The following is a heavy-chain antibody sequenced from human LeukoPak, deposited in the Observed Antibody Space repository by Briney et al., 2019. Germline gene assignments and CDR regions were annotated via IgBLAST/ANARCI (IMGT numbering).Heavy chain of an antibody. CDR3: ARVGVSNYPYHWFDP. D-gene: IGHD4-11*01. Sequence: ASVKVSCKASGYTFTSFYMHWVRQAPGQGLEWMGIINPSGGSTSYAQKFQGRVTMTRDTSTSTVYMELSSLRSEDTAVYYCARVGVSNYPYHWFDPWGQGTLVTVSS. J-gene: IGHJ5*02. CDR1: GYTFTSFY. CDR2: INPSGGST. V-gene: IGHV1-46*01.